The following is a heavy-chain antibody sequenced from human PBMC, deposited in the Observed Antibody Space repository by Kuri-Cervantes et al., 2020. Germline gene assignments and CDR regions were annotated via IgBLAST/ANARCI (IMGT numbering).Heavy chain of an antibody. CDR1: GYTFNNYG. J-gene: IGHJ4*02. D-gene: IGHD2-15*01. CDR2: VSAYNGNT. V-gene: IGHV1-18*01. Sequence: ASVKVSCKASGYTFNNYGISWVRQAPGQGLEWVGWVSAYNGNTNYAQKLQGRVTMTTDTSTSTAYMELRSLRSDDTAVYYCARDLWGSCSLIDYWGQGTLVTVSS. CDR3: ARDLWGSCSLIDY.